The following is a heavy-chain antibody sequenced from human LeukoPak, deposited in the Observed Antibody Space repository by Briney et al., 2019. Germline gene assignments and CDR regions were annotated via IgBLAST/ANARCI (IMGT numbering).Heavy chain of an antibody. V-gene: IGHV3-30*04. CDR3: ARAGVYGRDAFDI. J-gene: IGHJ3*02. Sequence: GGSLRLSCAASGFTFSSYAMHWVRQAPGKGLEWVAVISYDGSNKYYADSVKGRFTISRDNSKNTLYLQMNSLRAEDTAVNYCARAGVYGRDAFDIWGQGTMVTVSS. D-gene: IGHD5/OR15-5a*01. CDR2: ISYDGSNK. CDR1: GFTFSSYA.